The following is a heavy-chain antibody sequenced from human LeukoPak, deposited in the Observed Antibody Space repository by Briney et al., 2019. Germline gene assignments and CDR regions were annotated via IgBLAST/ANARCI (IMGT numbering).Heavy chain of an antibody. CDR2: IIPIFGTA. V-gene: IGHV1-69*05. D-gene: IGHD6-13*01. J-gene: IGHJ4*02. Sequence: SVKVSCNASGCTFSSYAISWVRQAPGQGLEWMGGIIPIFGTANYAQKFRGRVTITTDESTSTAYMELSSLRSEDTAVYYCASRNSSSIDYWGQGTLVTVSS. CDR1: GCTFSSYA. CDR3: ASRNSSSIDY.